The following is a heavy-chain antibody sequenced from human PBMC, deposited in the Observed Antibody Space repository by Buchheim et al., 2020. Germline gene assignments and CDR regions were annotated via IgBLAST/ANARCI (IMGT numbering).Heavy chain of an antibody. Sequence: QVQLVESGGGVVQPGRSLRLSCAASGFTFSSYAMHWVRQAPGKGLEWVAVISYDGSNKYYADSVKGRLTISRDNSKNTLYLQMNSLRAEDTAVYYCARGIVVPAANTWFDPWGQGTL. CDR2: ISYDGSNK. V-gene: IGHV3-30*04. CDR1: GFTFSSYA. D-gene: IGHD2-2*01. J-gene: IGHJ5*02. CDR3: ARGIVVPAANTWFDP.